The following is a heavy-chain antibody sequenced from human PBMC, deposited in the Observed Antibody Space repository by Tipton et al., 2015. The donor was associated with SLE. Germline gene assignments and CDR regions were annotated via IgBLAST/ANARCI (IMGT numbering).Heavy chain of an antibody. Sequence: SLRLSCAASGFTFDDYAMHWVRQAPGKGLEWVSGISWNSDSIDYADSVKGRFTTSRDNARNSLYLQMNSLRAEDTALYYCVKDTDPGTTLRGVIYYYYMDVWGSGTTVTVSS. CDR3: VKDTDPGTTLRGVIYYYYMDV. CDR2: ISWNSDSI. CDR1: GFTFDDYA. J-gene: IGHJ6*03. V-gene: IGHV3-9*01. D-gene: IGHD3-10*01.